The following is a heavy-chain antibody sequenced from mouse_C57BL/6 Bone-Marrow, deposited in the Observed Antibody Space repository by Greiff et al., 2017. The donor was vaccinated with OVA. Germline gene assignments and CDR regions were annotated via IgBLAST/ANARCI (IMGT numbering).Heavy chain of an antibody. J-gene: IGHJ2*01. Sequence: EVQLQESGAELVRPGASVKLSCTASGFNIKDDYMHWVKERPEQGLEWIGWIEPENGDTEYASKFQGKATITADTSSKTVYLHLSSLTSEDTAVYYCTTYRYCGQGTTLTVSS. CDR3: TTYRY. CDR1: GFNIKDDY. CDR2: IEPENGDT. V-gene: IGHV14-4*01.